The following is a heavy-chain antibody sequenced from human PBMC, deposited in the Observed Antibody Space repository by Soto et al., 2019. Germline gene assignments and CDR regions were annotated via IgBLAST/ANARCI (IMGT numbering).Heavy chain of an antibody. CDR1: GFTFDDYA. V-gene: IGHV3-9*01. Sequence: GGSLRLSCAASGFTFDDYAMHWVRQAPGKGLEWVSGISWNSGSIGYADSVKGRFTISRDNAKNSLYLQMNSLRAEDTALYYCAKALYYDILTGYQYWGQGTLVTVSS. J-gene: IGHJ4*02. D-gene: IGHD3-9*01. CDR3: AKALYYDILTGYQY. CDR2: ISWNSGSI.